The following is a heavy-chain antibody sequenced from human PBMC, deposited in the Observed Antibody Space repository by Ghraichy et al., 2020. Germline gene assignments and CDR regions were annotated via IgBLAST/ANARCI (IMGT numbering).Heavy chain of an antibody. CDR2: IYPGDSDT. CDR1: GYSFTSYW. D-gene: IGHD4-17*01. CDR3: ARRRFPHDYGDYIDY. J-gene: IGHJ4*02. V-gene: IGHV5-51*01. Sequence: GESLNISCKGSGYSFTSYWIGWVRQMPGKGLEWMGIIYPGDSDTRYSPSFQGQVTISADKSISTAYLQWSSLKASDTAMYYCARRRFPHDYGDYIDYWGQGTLVTVSS.